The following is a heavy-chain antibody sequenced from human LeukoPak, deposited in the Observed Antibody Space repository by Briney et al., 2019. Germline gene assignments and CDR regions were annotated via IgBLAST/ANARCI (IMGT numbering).Heavy chain of an antibody. CDR3: AKDGGDIVVVVAATSEFFDY. Sequence: GGSLRLSCAASGFTFSSYGMHWVRQAPGKGLEWVAVISYDGSNKYYADSVEGRFTISRDNSKNTLYLQMNSLRAEDTAVYYCAKDGGDIVVVVAATSEFFDYWGQGTLVTVSS. CDR2: ISYDGSNK. D-gene: IGHD2-15*01. CDR1: GFTFSSYG. V-gene: IGHV3-30*18. J-gene: IGHJ4*02.